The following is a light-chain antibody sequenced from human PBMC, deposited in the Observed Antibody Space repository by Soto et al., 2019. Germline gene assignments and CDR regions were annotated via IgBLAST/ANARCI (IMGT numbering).Light chain of an antibody. CDR1: QSVSSK. CDR2: GAS. Sequence: EILMTQSPATLSVSPGEGATISCRASQSVSSKLAWYQQKPGQAPRLLIYGASTRATGIPARFSGSGSGTEFTLIISSLQSEDSAVYCCPQYNSWLWTFGQGTKV. CDR3: PQYNSWLWT. J-gene: IGKJ1*01. V-gene: IGKV3-15*01.